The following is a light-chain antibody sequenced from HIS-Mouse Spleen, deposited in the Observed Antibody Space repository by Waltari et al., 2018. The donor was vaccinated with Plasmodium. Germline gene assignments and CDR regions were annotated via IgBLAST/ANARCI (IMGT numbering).Light chain of an antibody. CDR1: QRISSY. CDR2: AAS. J-gene: IGKJ4*01. Sequence: TVRGKQRISSYLARYQKKPGKATKLLMYAASTLQSGVTARFSGSGYGTDFTLTISCLQSEDFATYYCQQYYSYPLTFGGGTKVEIK. V-gene: IGKV1-8*01. CDR3: QQYYSYPLT.